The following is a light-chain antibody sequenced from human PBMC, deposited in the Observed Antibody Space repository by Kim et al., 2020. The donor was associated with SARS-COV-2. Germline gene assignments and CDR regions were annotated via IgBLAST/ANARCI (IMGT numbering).Light chain of an antibody. V-gene: IGLV3-1*01. CDR2: KDS. CDR1: KLGDQS. CDR3: RAWHIDTVI. Sequence: VSEGQTATTTCSGHKLGDQSAFWYQQRPGQSPVLIIYKDSERPSGIPERFSGSNSANTATLTISGTQAMDEADYYCRAWHIDTVIFGGGTQLTVL. J-gene: IGLJ7*01.